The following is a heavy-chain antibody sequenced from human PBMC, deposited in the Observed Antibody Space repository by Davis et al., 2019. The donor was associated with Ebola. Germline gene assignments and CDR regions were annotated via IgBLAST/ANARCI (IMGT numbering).Heavy chain of an antibody. V-gene: IGHV3-9*01. J-gene: IGHJ4*02. CDR3: AKGLYYDSSGSFDY. CDR2: ISWNSGSI. D-gene: IGHD3-22*01. Sequence: PGGSLRPSCAPSGLTLDDYAMHWVRQAPGKGLEWVSGISWNSGSIGYVDSVKGRFTISRDNAKNSLYLQMNSLRAEDTAFYYCAKGLYYDSSGSFDYWGQGTLVTVSS. CDR1: GLTLDDYA.